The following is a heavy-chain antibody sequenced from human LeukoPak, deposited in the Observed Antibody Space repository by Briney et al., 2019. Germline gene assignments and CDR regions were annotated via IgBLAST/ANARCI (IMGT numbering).Heavy chain of an antibody. CDR3: TKKHSKGASAGGDGLLWVH. CDR1: AFSFSNYA. CDR2: LSGVGSTT. J-gene: IGHJ4*02. V-gene: IGHV3-23*01. D-gene: IGHD3-16*01. Sequence: GGSLRLSCAASAFSFSNYAMTWARQAPGEGLEWVSSLSGVGSTTYYAACVEGRFTISRDNSNNTLYLQMNRLAVEDTATSFCTKKHSKGASAGGDGLLWVHWGQGTLVPSPQ.